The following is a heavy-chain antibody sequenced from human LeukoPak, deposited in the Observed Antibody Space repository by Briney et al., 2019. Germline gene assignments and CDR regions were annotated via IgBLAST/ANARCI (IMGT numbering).Heavy chain of an antibody. J-gene: IGHJ6*03. D-gene: IGHD3-22*01. V-gene: IGHV4-4*07. Sequence: SETLSLTCTVSGGSISSYYWSWIRQPAGKGLEWIGRIYTSGSTNYNPSLKSRVTISVDTSKNQFSLKLSSVTAADTAVYYCARDRDYYDSSGYYSYYYYYMDVWGKGTTVTVSS. CDR1: GGSISSYY. CDR3: ARDRDYYDSSGYYSYYYYYMDV. CDR2: IYTSGST.